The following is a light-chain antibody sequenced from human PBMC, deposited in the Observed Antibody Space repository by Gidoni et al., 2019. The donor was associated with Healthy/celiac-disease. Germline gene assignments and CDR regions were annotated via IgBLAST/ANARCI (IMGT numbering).Light chain of an antibody. J-gene: IGLJ3*02. CDR2: DVG. CDR1: SRDVGGYNY. V-gene: IGLV2-14*01. CDR3: SSYTSSRGV. Sequence: QAALTQPASVSGSPGQSITNSCTGTSRDVGGYNYVSWYQQPPGKAPKLMIYDVGNRPSGVSNRFSGSKSGNTASLPISGLQAEDEADYYCSSYTSSRGVFGGGTKLTVL.